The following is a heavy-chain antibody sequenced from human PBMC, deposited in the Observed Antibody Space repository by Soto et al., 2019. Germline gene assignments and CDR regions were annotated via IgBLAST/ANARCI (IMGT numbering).Heavy chain of an antibody. V-gene: IGHV3-21*01. D-gene: IGHD6-13*01. CDR1: GFTFSSYS. J-gene: IGHJ6*02. Sequence: EVQLMESGGGLVKPGGSLRLSCAASGFTFSSYSMNWVRQAPGKGLEWVSSISSSSSYIYYADSVKGRFTISRDNAKNSLYLQMNSLRAEDTAVYYCARGTIAAAGTPLGDVWGQGTTVTVSS. CDR3: ARGTIAAAGTPLGDV. CDR2: ISSSSSYI.